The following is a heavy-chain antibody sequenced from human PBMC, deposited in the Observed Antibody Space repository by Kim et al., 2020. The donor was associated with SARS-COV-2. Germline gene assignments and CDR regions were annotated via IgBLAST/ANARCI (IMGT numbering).Heavy chain of an antibody. CDR3: ARGRYSDGF. CDR2: GGT. J-gene: IGHJ4*02. D-gene: IGHD5-18*01. Sequence: GGTNYAQRFQGRVTMTRDTSISTAYMELSRLRSDDTAVYYCARGRYSDGFWGQGTLVTVSS. V-gene: IGHV1-2*02.